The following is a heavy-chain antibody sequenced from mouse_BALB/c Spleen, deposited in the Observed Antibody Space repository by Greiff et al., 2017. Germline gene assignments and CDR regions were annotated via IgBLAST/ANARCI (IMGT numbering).Heavy chain of an antibody. Sequence: EVKLVESGGGLVKPGGSLKLSCAASGFTFSSYAMSWVRQSPEKRLEWVAEISSGGSYTYYPDTVTGRFTISRDNAKNTLYLEMSSLRSEDTAMYYCARTPLLRAMDYWGQGTSVTVSS. CDR3: ARTPLLRAMDY. J-gene: IGHJ4*01. CDR1: GFTFSSYA. D-gene: IGHD1-1*01. V-gene: IGHV5-9-4*01. CDR2: ISSGGSYT.